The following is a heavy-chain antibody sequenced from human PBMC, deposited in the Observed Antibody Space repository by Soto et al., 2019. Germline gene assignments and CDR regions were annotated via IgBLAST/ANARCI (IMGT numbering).Heavy chain of an antibody. J-gene: IGHJ5*02. CDR1: GGTFSSYA. CDR3: ARDSSVQSYDFWRGLNWFDP. V-gene: IGHV1-69*13. D-gene: IGHD3-3*01. CDR2: IIPIFGTA. Sequence: ASVKVSCKASGGTFSSYAISWVRQAPGQGLEWMGGIIPIFGTANYAQKFQGRVTITADESTSTAYMELSSLRSEDTAVYYCARDSSVQSYDFWRGLNWFDPWGQGTLVTVSS.